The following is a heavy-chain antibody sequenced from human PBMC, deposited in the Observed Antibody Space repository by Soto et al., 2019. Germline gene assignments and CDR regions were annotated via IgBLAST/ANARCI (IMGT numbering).Heavy chain of an antibody. CDR1: GYTFTSYY. CDR2: INPSGGST. Sequence: ASVKVSCKASGYTFTSYYMHWVRQAPGQGLEGMGIINPSGGSTSYAQKFQGRVTMTRDTSTSTVYMELSSLRSEDTAVYYCARGLTDCSGGSCYFAFYYYGMDVWGQGTTVTVSS. D-gene: IGHD2-15*01. V-gene: IGHV1-46*01. J-gene: IGHJ6*02. CDR3: ARGLTDCSGGSCYFAFYYYGMDV.